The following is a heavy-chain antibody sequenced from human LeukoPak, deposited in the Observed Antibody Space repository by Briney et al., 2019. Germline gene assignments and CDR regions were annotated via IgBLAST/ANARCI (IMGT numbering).Heavy chain of an antibody. CDR2: ISYDGSNK. D-gene: IGHD3-22*01. CDR1: GFPFSDFA. J-gene: IGHJ3*02. V-gene: IGHV3-30*04. CDR3: ARDRVTMIVVVMGAFDI. Sequence: GGSLRLSCAVSGFPFSDFAMSWVRQAPGKGLEWVAVISYDGSNKYYADSVKGRFTISRDNSKNTLYLQMNSLRAEDTAVYYCARDRVTMIVVVMGAFDIWGQGTMVTVSS.